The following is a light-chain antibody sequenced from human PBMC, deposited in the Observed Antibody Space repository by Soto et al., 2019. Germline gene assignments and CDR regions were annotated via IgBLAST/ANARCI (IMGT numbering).Light chain of an antibody. CDR2: DVT. CDR1: SSDVGLFNY. CDR3: SSYTISDTLV. V-gene: IGLV2-14*03. J-gene: IGLJ2*01. Sequence: QSALTQPASVSGSPGQSITISCTGTSSDVGLFNYVSWYQLHPGKAPKLMIYDVTNRPSGVSNRFSGSKSGNSASLTISGLQAEDEADYFCSSYTISDTLVFGGGTKLTVL.